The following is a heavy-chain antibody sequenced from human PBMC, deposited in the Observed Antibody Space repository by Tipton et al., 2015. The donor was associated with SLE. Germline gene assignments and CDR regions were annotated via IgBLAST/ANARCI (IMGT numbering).Heavy chain of an antibody. V-gene: IGHV4-34*01. CDR2: INHSGST. CDR1: GGSFSGYY. Sequence: TLSLTCAVYGGSFSGYYWSWIRQPPGKGLEWIGEINHSGSTNYNPSLKSRVTISVDTSKNQFSLKLSSVTAADTAAYYCARGTGTYYYYGMDVWGQGTTVTVS. CDR3: ARGTGTYYYYGMDV. J-gene: IGHJ6*02. D-gene: IGHD7-27*01.